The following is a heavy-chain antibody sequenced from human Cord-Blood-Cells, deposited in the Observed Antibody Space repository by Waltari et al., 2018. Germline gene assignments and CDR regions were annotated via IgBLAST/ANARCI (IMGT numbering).Heavy chain of an antibody. CDR1: GGSFSGYY. Sequence: QVQLQQWGAGLLKPSETLSLTCAVYGGSFSGYYWSWIRQPPGKGLEWIGEINHSGSTNYNPSLKSRVTISVDTSKNQFSLKLSSVTAADTAVYYCARGQAQNIVVVPAAGQVGAFDIWGQGTMVTVSS. CDR3: ARGQAQNIVVVPAAGQVGAFDI. V-gene: IGHV4-34*01. CDR2: INHSGST. D-gene: IGHD2-2*01. J-gene: IGHJ3*02.